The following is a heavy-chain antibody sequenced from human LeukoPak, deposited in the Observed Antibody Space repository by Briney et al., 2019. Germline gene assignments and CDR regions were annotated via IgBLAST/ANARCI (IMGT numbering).Heavy chain of an antibody. V-gene: IGHV4-30-2*01. CDR1: GGSISSGGYS. CDR3: AREFTMVRGALNYYGMDV. Sequence: PSETLSLTCAVSGGSISSGGYSWSWIRQPPGKGLEWIGYIYHSGSTYYNPSLKSRVTISVDRSKNQFSLKLSSVTAADTAVYYCAREFTMVRGALNYYGMDVWGQGTTVTVSS. J-gene: IGHJ6*02. CDR2: IYHSGST. D-gene: IGHD3-10*01.